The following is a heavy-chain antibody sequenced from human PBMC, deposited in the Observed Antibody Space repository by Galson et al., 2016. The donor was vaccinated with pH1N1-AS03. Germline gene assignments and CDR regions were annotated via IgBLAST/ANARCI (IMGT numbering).Heavy chain of an antibody. CDR1: GFTFGDYY. CDR2: ITSSGGSGSTI. CDR3: ARGWYDIWTGYLVDPFDY. Sequence: SLRLSCAASGFTFGDYYMSWIRQAPGKGLEWISCITSSGGSGSTIYYADSVKGRFTIPRDNAKNSLYLQMNSLRADDTAVYFWARGWYDIWTGYLVDPFDYWGPGNLVVVSS. V-gene: IGHV3-11*01. J-gene: IGHJ4*02. D-gene: IGHD3-9*01.